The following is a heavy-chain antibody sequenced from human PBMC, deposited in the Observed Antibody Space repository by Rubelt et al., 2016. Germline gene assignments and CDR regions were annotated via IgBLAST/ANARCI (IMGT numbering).Heavy chain of an antibody. V-gene: IGHV3-23*01. D-gene: IGHD3-3*01. J-gene: IGHJ4*02. CDR3: AIPFYDFWSAYYGHDYFDY. CDR2: ISGSGGST. Sequence: VSTISGSGGSTYYADSVKGRFTISRDNSKNTLYLQMNSLRAEDTAMYYCAIPFYDFWSAYYGHDYFDYWGQGTLVTVSS.